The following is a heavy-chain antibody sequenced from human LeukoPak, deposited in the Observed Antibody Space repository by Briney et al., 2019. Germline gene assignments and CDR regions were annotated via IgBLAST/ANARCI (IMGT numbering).Heavy chain of an antibody. Sequence: GGSLRLSCAASGFXFSSYWMHWVRXAPGKGLVWVLRINSDGSTTTDADSVKGRFTISRDNAKNTLYLQMNSLRAEDTAVYYCARGYSGSYRFDYWGQGTLVTVSS. D-gene: IGHD1-26*01. CDR2: INSDGSTT. J-gene: IGHJ4*02. CDR3: ARGYSGSYRFDY. CDR1: GFXFSSYW. V-gene: IGHV3-74*01.